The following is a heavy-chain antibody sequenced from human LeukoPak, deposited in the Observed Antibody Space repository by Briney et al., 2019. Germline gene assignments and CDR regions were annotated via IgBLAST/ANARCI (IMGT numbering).Heavy chain of an antibody. Sequence: PSETLSLTCTVSGGSISNYYWSWIWQPPGKGLEWIGYIYYSGSTNYNPSLKSRVTISVDTSKNQFSLKLSSVTAADTAVYYCARGRGHYYYHGMDVWGQGTTVTVSS. CDR1: GGSISNYY. V-gene: IGHV4-59*01. J-gene: IGHJ6*02. D-gene: IGHD3-10*01. CDR3: ARGRGHYYYHGMDV. CDR2: IYYSGST.